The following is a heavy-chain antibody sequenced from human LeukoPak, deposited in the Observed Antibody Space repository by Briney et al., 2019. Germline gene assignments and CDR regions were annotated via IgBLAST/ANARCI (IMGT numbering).Heavy chain of an antibody. CDR3: ARGPGDGYNYAMFDS. CDR1: GFTVSSNY. Sequence: TGGSLRLSCAASGFTVSSNYMNWVRQAPGKGLEWVSVIYSGGSTYYADSVKGRFTISRDNSKNTLHLQMNSLRAEDTAVYYCARGPGDGYNYAMFDSWGQGTLVTVSS. J-gene: IGHJ4*02. D-gene: IGHD5-24*01. V-gene: IGHV3-53*01. CDR2: IYSGGST.